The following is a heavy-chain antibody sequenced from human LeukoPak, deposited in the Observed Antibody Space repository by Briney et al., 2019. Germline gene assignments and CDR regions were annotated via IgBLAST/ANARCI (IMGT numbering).Heavy chain of an antibody. CDR3: ARELLAAAGSSYFDY. J-gene: IGHJ4*02. V-gene: IGHV3-33*01. CDR2: IWYDGSNK. CDR1: GFTFISYG. D-gene: IGHD6-13*01. Sequence: PGRSLRFSCAASGFTFISYGMHWVRQARGKGLEWVAVIWYDGSNKYYADSVKGRFTISRDNSKNTLYLQMNSLRAEDTAVYYCARELLAAAGSSYFDYWGQGTLVTVSS.